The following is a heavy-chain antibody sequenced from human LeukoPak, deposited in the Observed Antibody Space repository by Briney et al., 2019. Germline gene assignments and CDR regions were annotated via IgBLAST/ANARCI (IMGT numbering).Heavy chain of an antibody. CDR1: GVSITSYY. CDR3: ARDRGSGWYENDY. J-gene: IGHJ4*02. CDR2: IYYSGST. V-gene: IGHV4-59*01. Sequence: SETLSLTCAVSGVSITSYYWSWIRQPPGKGLEWIGYIYYSGSTNYNPSLKSRVTISVDTSKNQFSLKLSSVTAADTAVYYCARDRGSGWYENDYWGQGTLVTVSS. D-gene: IGHD6-19*01.